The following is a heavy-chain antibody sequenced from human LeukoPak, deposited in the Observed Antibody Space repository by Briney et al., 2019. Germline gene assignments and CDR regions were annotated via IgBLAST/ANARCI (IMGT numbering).Heavy chain of an antibody. CDR1: GYTFTVYH. CDR3: ARVAPGYSSIWYDY. J-gene: IGHJ4*02. Sequence: ASVKVSCKASGYTFTVYHIHWVRQAPGQGLEWMGWISAYNGNTNYAQKLQGRVTMTTDTSTSTAYMDLRSLNSDDTAVYFCARVAPGYSSIWYDYWGQGTLVTVSS. D-gene: IGHD6-13*01. V-gene: IGHV1-18*04. CDR2: ISAYNGNT.